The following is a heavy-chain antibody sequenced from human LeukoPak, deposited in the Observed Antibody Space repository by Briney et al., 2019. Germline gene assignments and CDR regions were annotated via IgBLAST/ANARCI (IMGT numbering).Heavy chain of an antibody. CDR2: IIPIFGTA. J-gene: IGHJ4*02. CDR3: ARDTYYYDSSDDY. D-gene: IGHD3-22*01. Sequence: SVKVSCKASGGTFSCYAISWVRQAPGQGLEWMGRIIPIFGTANYAQKFQGRVTITTDESTSTAYMELSSLRSEDTAVYYCARDTYYYDSSDDYWGLGTLVTVSS. V-gene: IGHV1-69*05. CDR1: GGTFSCYA.